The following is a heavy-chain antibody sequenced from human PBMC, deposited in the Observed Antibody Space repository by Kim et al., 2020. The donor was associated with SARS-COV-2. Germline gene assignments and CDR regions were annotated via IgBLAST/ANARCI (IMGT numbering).Heavy chain of an antibody. CDR3: ARHRREFYFDY. D-gene: IGHD3-10*01. CDR2: MYYSGST. J-gene: IGHJ4*02. V-gene: IGHV4-59*08. Sequence: SETLSLTCTVSGGSISNYYWSWIRQPPGKGLEWIGYMYYSGSTNYNPSLKSRVSISIHTSRNQFSLKVSSVTAADTALYYCARHRREFYFDYWGQGTLVTVSS. CDR1: GGSISNYY.